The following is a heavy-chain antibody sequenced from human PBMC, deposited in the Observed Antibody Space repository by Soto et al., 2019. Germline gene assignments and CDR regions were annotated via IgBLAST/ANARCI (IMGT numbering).Heavy chain of an antibody. D-gene: IGHD1-1*01. CDR3: ARGYDWFDP. Sequence: SETLSLTCTVSGASITSSYWTWIRQPPGKGLEWIGYIYHSGSTNYNASLKSRVNLSLDTSKNQFSLKLNSVTAADTAVYFCARGYDWFDPWAQGTLFTVSS. J-gene: IGHJ5*02. V-gene: IGHV4-59*01. CDR2: IYHSGST. CDR1: GASITSSY.